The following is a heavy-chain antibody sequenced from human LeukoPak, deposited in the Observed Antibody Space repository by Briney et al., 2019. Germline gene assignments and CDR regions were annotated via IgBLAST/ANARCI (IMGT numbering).Heavy chain of an antibody. CDR3: ERGGFDTIGFDY. V-gene: IGHV3-74*01. D-gene: IGHD3-10*01. J-gene: IGHJ4*02. CDR2: INSDGSTI. Sequence: GGSLRLSCAASGFTFSSYWMHWVRQAPGRGLVWVSRINSDGSTITYADSVRGRFTISRDNAKHTLYLQMNSLRAEDTAVYYCERGGFDTIGFDYWGQGTLVTVSS. CDR1: GFTFSSYW.